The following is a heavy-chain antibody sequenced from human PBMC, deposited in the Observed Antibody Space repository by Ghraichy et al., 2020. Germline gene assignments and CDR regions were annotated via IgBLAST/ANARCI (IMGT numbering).Heavy chain of an antibody. CDR3: ARKSNGLITDHLYYYYGMDV. CDR2: ISYDGNNQ. CDR1: GFTFSTYA. Sequence: GGSLRLSCAASGFTFSTYAMHWVRQAPGKGLEWVAVISYDGNNQFYTDSVKGRFTITRDNSKNTLYLQMNSLRPEDTAVYYCARKSNGLITDHLYYYYGMDVWGQGATVTVSS. D-gene: IGHD1-20*01. V-gene: IGHV3-30*04. J-gene: IGHJ6*02.